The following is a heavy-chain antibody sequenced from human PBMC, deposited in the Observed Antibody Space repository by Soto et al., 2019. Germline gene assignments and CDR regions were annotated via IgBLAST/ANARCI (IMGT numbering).Heavy chain of an antibody. CDR1: GFTFSAYG. CDR2: IWYDGSNK. J-gene: IGHJ6*02. D-gene: IGHD7-27*01. Sequence: QMQLVESGGGVVQPGRSLRLSCAASGFTFSAYGMHWVRQAPGKGLEWVAVIWYDGSNKYYVDSVKGRFTISRDDSKNTLYLQMNSLRAEDTAVYYCARETGAPLYGMDVWGQGTTVTVSS. CDR3: ARETGAPLYGMDV. V-gene: IGHV3-33*01.